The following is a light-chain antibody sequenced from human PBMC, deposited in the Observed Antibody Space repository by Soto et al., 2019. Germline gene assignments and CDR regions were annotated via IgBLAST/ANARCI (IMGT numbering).Light chain of an antibody. CDR2: DAS. CDR3: QQYDSLPVT. J-gene: IGKJ5*01. CDR1: QDISNY. V-gene: IGKV1-33*01. Sequence: DIPMTQSPSSLSASVGDRVTITCQASQDISNYLNWYQQKAGKAPKLLIYDASNLESGVTSRFSGSGSGTAFTFTISSLQPEDFATYYCQQYDSLPVTFGQGTRLEIK.